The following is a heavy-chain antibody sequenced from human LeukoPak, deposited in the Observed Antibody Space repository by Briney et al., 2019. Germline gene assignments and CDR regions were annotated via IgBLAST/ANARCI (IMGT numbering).Heavy chain of an antibody. CDR1: GFTFSDYY. Sequence: PGGSLRLSCAASGFTFSDYYMSWIRQAPGKGLEWVSYISSSGSTIYYADSVKGRFTISRDNTKNSLYLQMNSLRAEDTAVYYCAVGTTVTTSVDYWGQGTLVTVSS. CDR3: AVGTTVTTSVDY. V-gene: IGHV3-11*04. CDR2: ISSSGSTI. D-gene: IGHD4-11*01. J-gene: IGHJ4*02.